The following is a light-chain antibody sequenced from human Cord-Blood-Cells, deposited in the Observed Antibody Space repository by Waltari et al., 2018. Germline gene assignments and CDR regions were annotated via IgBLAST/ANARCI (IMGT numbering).Light chain of an antibody. Sequence: QSALTQPASVSGSPGQSITISCTGTSRDGGSYNLVSWYQQHPGKAPKPMIYEGSKRPSGVSNRCSGSKTGNTASLTISVLQAEDEADYYCCSYAGSSTVFGTGTKVTVL. J-gene: IGLJ1*01. CDR2: EGS. CDR3: CSYAGSSTV. V-gene: IGLV2-23*01. CDR1: SRDGGSYNL.